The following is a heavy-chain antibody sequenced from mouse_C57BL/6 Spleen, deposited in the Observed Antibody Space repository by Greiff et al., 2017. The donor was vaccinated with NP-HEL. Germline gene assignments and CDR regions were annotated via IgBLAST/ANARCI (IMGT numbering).Heavy chain of an antibody. Sequence: EVKLMESGGGLVKPGGSLKLSCAASGFTFSSYAMSWVRQTPEKRLEWVATISDGGSYTYYPDNVKGRFTISRDNAKNNLYLQMSHLKSEDTAMYYCARDYYGSSSHVWGTRTTVTVSS. CDR2: ISDGGSYT. D-gene: IGHD1-1*01. CDR3: ARDYYGSSSHV. V-gene: IGHV5-4*01. CDR1: GFTFSSYA. J-gene: IGHJ1*03.